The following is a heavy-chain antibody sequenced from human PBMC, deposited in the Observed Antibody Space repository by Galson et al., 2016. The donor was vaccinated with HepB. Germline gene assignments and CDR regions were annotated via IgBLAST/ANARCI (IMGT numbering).Heavy chain of an antibody. CDR2: ISYDGTNK. CDR3: ARRAYYDSSSYYHGPSDY. J-gene: IGHJ4*02. Sequence: SLRLSCAASGFTFSTYDMNWVRQAPGKGLEWVAVISYDGTNKYYADSVKGRFTVSRDNSRSTLYLQMNSLTAEDTAVYYCARRAYYDSSSYYHGPSDYWGQGTLVAVPS. CDR1: GFTFSTYD. V-gene: IGHV3-30-3*01. D-gene: IGHD3-22*01.